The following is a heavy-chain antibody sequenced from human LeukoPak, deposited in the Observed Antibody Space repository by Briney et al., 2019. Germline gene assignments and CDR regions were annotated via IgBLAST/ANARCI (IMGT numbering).Heavy chain of an antibody. J-gene: IGHJ5*02. V-gene: IGHV3-20*04. Sequence: PGGSLRLSCAVSGFNFDDYGMSWVRQAPGKGLEWVSGINWNGGSTGYADSVKGRFTISRDNAKNSLYLQMNSLRAEDTALYYCARDRSYSRPVGNWFDPWGLGILVTVSS. CDR3: ARDRSYSRPVGNWFDP. CDR1: GFNFDDYG. CDR2: INWNGGST. D-gene: IGHD6-13*01.